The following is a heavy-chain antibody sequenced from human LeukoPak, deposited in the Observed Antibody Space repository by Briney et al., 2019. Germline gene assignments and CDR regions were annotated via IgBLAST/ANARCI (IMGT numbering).Heavy chain of an antibody. D-gene: IGHD3-16*02. CDR1: GFTFSSYG. Sequence: GGSLRLSCAASGFTFSSYGMHWVRQAPGKELEWVAFIRYDGSNKYYADSVKGRFTISRDNSKNTLYLQMNSLRAEDTAVYYCAKNSVWGSYRYHADYWGQGTLVTVSS. J-gene: IGHJ4*02. CDR2: IRYDGSNK. V-gene: IGHV3-30*02. CDR3: AKNSVWGSYRYHADY.